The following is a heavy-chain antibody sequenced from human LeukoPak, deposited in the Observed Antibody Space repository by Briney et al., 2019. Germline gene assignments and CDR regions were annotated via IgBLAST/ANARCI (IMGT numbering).Heavy chain of an antibody. Sequence: GGSLSLSFAASGFTVSSNYMSWVRQAPGKGLEWGSVIYSGGSTYYADSVKGRFTISRDNSKNTLYLQMNSLRAEDTAVYYCARDYCSGGSCYSVPRWVFDYWGQGTLVTVSS. V-gene: IGHV3-53*01. CDR3: ARDYCSGGSCYSVPRWVFDY. CDR2: IYSGGST. D-gene: IGHD2-15*01. J-gene: IGHJ4*02. CDR1: GFTVSSNY.